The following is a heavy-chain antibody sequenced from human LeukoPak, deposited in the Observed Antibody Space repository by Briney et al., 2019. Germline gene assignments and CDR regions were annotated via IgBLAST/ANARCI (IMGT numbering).Heavy chain of an antibody. CDR1: GFTFDNYW. J-gene: IGHJ4*02. CDR2: IKQDGSEK. CDR3: ARDRSVGYAEGDY. V-gene: IGHV3-7*01. D-gene: IGHD5-12*01. Sequence: GGSLRLSCAASGFTFDNYWMSWVRQAPGKSREWVANIKQDGSEKYYVDSVKGRFTISRDNAKNSLYLQMNSLRAEDTAVYYCARDRSVGYAEGDYWGQGTLVTVSS.